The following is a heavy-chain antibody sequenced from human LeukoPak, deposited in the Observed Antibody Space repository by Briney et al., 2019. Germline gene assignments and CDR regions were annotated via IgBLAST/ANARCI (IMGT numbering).Heavy chain of an antibody. V-gene: IGHV3-23*01. CDR1: GFTFSGYA. CDR3: AKDHSGYNYYYYYGMDV. J-gene: IGHJ6*02. CDR2: ISGSGGST. D-gene: IGHD5-12*01. Sequence: PGGSLRLSCAASGFTFSGYAMSWVRQAPGKGLEWVSAISGSGGSTYYADSVKGRFTISRDNSKNTLYLQMNSLRAEDTAVYYWAKDHSGYNYYYYYGMDVWGQGTTVTVSS.